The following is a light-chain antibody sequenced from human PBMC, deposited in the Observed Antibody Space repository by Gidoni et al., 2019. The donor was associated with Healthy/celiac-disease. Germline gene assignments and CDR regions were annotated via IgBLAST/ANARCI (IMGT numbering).Light chain of an antibody. CDR3: SSYTSSSTKV. J-gene: IGLJ2*01. CDR2: DVS. CDR1: SSDVGGYNY. V-gene: IGLV2-14*01. Sequence: QSALPQPASVSGSPGQWITISCTGTSSDVGGYNYVSWYQQHPGKAPKLMIYDVSNRPSGVSNRFSGSKSGNTASLTISGLQAEDEADYYCSSYTSSSTKVFGGGTKLTVL.